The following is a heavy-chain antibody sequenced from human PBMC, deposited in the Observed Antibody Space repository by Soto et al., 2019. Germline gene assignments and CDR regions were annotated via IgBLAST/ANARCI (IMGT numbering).Heavy chain of an antibody. CDR2: IYYSGST. CDR3: ARDRRYSYGPDDFDI. J-gene: IGHJ3*02. CDR1: GGSISSYY. V-gene: IGHV4-59*01. Sequence: PSETLSLTCTVSGGSISSYYWSWIRQPPGKGLEWIGYIYYSGSTNYNPSLKSRVTISVDTSKNQFSLKLSSVTAADTAVYYCARDRRYSYGPDDFDIWGQGTMVTVSS. D-gene: IGHD5-18*01.